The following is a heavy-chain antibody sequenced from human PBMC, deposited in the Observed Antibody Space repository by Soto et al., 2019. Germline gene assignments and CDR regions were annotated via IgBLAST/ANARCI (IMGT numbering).Heavy chain of an antibody. CDR1: GFRLSDYW. CDR2: ISVDGGNT. CDR3: AKDAEEPNWNYFSTPI. V-gene: IGHV3-74*01. J-gene: IGHJ3*02. D-gene: IGHD1-7*01. Sequence: PGGSLRLSCAASGFRLSDYWMHWVRQVPGKGLLWVSRISVDGGNTTYAESVKGRFTISRDNSKNTLYLQMNTLRAEDTAVYYCAKDAEEPNWNYFSTPIWGQGTMVTVSS.